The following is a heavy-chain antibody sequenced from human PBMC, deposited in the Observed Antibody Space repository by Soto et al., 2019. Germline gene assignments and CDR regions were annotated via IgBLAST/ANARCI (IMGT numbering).Heavy chain of an antibody. CDR3: ARRRPSGYDSYYFDY. D-gene: IGHD5-12*01. V-gene: IGHV3-7*05. CDR1: GFTFSSYW. Sequence: PGGSLRLSCAASGFTFSSYWMSWVRQAPGKGLEWVANIKQDGSEKYYVDSVEGRFTISRDNAKNSLYLQMNSLRAEDTAVYYCARRRPSGYDSYYFDYWGQGTLVTVSS. J-gene: IGHJ4*02. CDR2: IKQDGSEK.